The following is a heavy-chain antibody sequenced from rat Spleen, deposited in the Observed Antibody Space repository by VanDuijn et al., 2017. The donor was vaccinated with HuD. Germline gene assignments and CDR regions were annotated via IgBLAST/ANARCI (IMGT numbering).Heavy chain of an antibody. CDR2: ISYSGGT. V-gene: IGHV3-1*01. CDR3: VRGGGYNPYVMDA. CDR1: NYSITSDY. D-gene: IGHD1-9*01. J-gene: IGHJ4*01. Sequence: EVQLQESGPGLVKPSQSLSLTCSVTNYSITSDYWGWIRKFPGDKMEWMGYISYSGGTSYNPSLKSRISITRDTSKNQFFLQLNSVTTEDTATYYGVRGGGYNPYVMDAWGQGASVTVSS.